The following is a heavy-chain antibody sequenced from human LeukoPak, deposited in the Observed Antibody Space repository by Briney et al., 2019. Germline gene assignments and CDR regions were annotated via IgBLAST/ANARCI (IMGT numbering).Heavy chain of an antibody. Sequence: GGSLRLSCAASGFTFSSYGMHWVRQAPGKGLEWVAVIWYDGSNKYYADSVKGRFTISRDNSKNTLYLQMSSLRAEDMAVYYCAKGSKWLSHFDYWGQGTLVTVSS. J-gene: IGHJ4*02. D-gene: IGHD6-19*01. CDR1: GFTFSSYG. CDR2: IWYDGSNK. CDR3: AKGSKWLSHFDY. V-gene: IGHV3-33*06.